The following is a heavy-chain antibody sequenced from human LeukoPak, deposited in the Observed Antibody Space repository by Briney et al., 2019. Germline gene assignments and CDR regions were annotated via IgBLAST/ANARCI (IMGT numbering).Heavy chain of an antibody. CDR1: GDSVSTNSAA. CDR2: TYYRSKYYF. J-gene: IGHJ6*03. V-gene: IGHV6-1*01. Sequence: SQTLSLTCAISGDSVSTNSAAWNWIRQSPSRGLEWLGRTYYRSKYYFDYAVSVKSRITINPDTSKNQFSLKLSSVTAADTAVYYCARGYCSGGSCYSYYYYNYMDVWGKGTTVTVSS. CDR3: ARGYCSGGSCYSYYYYNYMDV. D-gene: IGHD2-15*01.